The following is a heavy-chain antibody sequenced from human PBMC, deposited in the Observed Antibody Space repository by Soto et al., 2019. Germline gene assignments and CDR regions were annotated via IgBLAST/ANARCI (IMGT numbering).Heavy chain of an antibody. CDR3: ARGGHDFWSGPFDY. Sequence: SETLSLTCTVSDGSISTYYCNWIRQPAGKGLEWIGRIDASGSTDYDPSLKSRVTMSVDTSKNQFSLRLSSVTAADTAVYYCARGGHDFWSGPFDYWGQGAQVTVS. CDR2: IDASGST. CDR1: DGSISTYY. V-gene: IGHV4-4*07. D-gene: IGHD3-3*01. J-gene: IGHJ4*02.